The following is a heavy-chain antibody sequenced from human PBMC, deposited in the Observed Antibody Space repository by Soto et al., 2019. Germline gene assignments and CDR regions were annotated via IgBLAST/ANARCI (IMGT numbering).Heavy chain of an antibody. CDR1: GDSISSNQ. V-gene: IGHV4-59*01. J-gene: IGHJ4*02. CDR3: ARDRLGSLDY. Sequence: QVRLQESGPGLVKPSETLSLTCTVSGDSISSNQWGWIRQAPGKGLAWIGYVAHSGGTNYNPSLQSRLTVSKDMSRNQFSLTLSSVTAADTAVYYCARDRLGSLDYWGQGTLVTVSS. CDR2: VAHSGGT. D-gene: IGHD1-26*01.